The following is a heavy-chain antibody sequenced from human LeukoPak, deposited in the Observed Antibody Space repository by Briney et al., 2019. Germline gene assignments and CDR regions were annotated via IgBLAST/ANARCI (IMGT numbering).Heavy chain of an antibody. J-gene: IGHJ4*02. CDR2: IYHSGST. Sequence: TSETLSLTCTVSGASISSTSHYWGWIRQPPGKGLEWIGSIYHSGSTNYNPSLKSRLTISVDTSKNQFSLNLSSVIAADTAVYYCARVRSSGSDYWGQGTLVTVSS. CDR1: GASISSTSHY. CDR3: ARVRSSGSDY. D-gene: IGHD6-19*01. V-gene: IGHV4-39*07.